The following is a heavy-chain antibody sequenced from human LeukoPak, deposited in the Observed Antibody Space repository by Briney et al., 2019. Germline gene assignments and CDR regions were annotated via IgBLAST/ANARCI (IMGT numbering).Heavy chain of an antibody. V-gene: IGHV3-23*01. Sequence: GGSLRLSCAASGFTFSSSAMSWVRQAPGKGLEWVSGISGSGGTTHYADSVKGRFTISRDNSKNTLYPQMNSLRAEDTAVYYCARRNILNWFDPWGQGTLVTVSS. CDR1: GFTFSSSA. J-gene: IGHJ5*02. D-gene: IGHD2/OR15-2a*01. CDR2: ISGSGGTT. CDR3: ARRNILNWFDP.